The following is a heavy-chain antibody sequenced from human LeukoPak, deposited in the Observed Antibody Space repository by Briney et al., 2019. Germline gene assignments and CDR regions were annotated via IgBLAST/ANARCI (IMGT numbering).Heavy chain of an antibody. CDR2: ISYDGSNK. Sequence: GGSLRLSCAASGFTFSSYAMHWVRQAPGKGLEWVAVISYDGSNKYYADSVKGRFTISRDNSKNTLYLQMNSLRAEDTAVYYCARRFCSTTNCFALDYWGQGTLLTVSS. V-gene: IGHV3-30*04. D-gene: IGHD2-2*01. CDR3: ARRFCSTTNCFALDY. CDR1: GFTFSSYA. J-gene: IGHJ4*02.